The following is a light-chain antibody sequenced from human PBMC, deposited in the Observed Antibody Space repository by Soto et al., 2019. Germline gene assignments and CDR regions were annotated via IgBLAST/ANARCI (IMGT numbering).Light chain of an antibody. CDR3: QQYRSYWT. Sequence: DIPVTQSPSTLSASVGDRVTITCRATQTLENWLAWYQQKPGKAAKLLIYKRSILETGVPLRSTGGGSGTEFTLTSTSLPPDDFATYYCQQYRSYWTFGQGTKVESK. CDR2: KRS. V-gene: IGKV1-5*03. CDR1: QTLENW. J-gene: IGKJ1*01.